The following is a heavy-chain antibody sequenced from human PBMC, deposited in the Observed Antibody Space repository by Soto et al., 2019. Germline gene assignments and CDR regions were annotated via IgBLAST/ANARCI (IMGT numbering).Heavy chain of an antibody. Sequence: EVVLLESAGGLVQPGESLRLSCVVSGFTFREYAMSWVRQAPGKGLEWVSAITNSGAKTYYSDSVKGRFTISRDNSRNTLFLEMNSLRVEDTAVYYCTKPSSKIGVDYWRHGTLVTVSS. D-gene: IGHD2-8*01. CDR2: ITNSGAKT. CDR1: GFTFREYA. J-gene: IGHJ4*01. CDR3: TKPSSKIGVDY. V-gene: IGHV3-23*01.